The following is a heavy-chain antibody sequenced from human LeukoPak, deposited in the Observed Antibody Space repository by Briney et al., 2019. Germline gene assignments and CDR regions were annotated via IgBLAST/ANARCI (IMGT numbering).Heavy chain of an antibody. CDR2: IYYSGST. CDR3: AKSSSGWAYWHFDL. J-gene: IGHJ2*01. CDR1: GGSISSSSYY. Sequence: SETLSLTCTVSGGSISSSSYYWGWIRQPPGKGLEWIGSIYYSGSTYYNPSLKSRVTISVDTSKNQFSLKLSSVTAADTSVFYCAKSSSGWAYWHFDLWGRGTLVTVSS. D-gene: IGHD6-19*01. V-gene: IGHV4-39*01.